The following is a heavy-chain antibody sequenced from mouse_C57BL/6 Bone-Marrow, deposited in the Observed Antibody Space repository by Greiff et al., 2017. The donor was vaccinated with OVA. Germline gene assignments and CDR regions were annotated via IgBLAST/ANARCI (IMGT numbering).Heavy chain of an antibody. CDR1: GYTFTDYE. D-gene: IGHD2-4*01. J-gene: IGHJ3*01. Sequence: QVQLQQSGAELVRPGASVTLSCKASGYTFTDYEMHWVKQTPVHGLEWIGAIDPETGGTAYNQKFKGKAILTADKSSSTAYMELRSLTSEDSAVYYCTHTGYDYDEEAYWVQGTLVTVSA. CDR3: THTGYDYDEEAY. V-gene: IGHV1-15*01. CDR2: IDPETGGT.